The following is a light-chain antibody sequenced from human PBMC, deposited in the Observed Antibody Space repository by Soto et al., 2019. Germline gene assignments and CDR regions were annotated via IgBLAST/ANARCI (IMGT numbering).Light chain of an antibody. J-gene: IGKJ5*01. CDR3: HQSYSIPPT. Sequence: DIQMTQSPSSLPAYMGDRVTITCRASQNINIYLNWYQQKPGKAPKLLMYAASSLQSEVPSRFSGSGSGTDFTLTNSSLQPEDFGTYYCHQSYSIPPTFGQGTRLEI. V-gene: IGKV1-39*01. CDR2: AAS. CDR1: QNINIY.